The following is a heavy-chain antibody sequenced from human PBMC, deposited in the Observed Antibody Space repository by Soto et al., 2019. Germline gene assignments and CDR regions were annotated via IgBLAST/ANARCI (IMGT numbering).Heavy chain of an antibody. Sequence: GASVKVSCKASGYTFTSYDINWVRQATGQGLEWMGWMNPNSGNTGYAQKFQGRVTMTRNTSISTAYMELSSLRSEDTAVYYCAIRIYDYIWGSYRPMYNWFDPWGQGNLVTVSS. V-gene: IGHV1-8*01. CDR1: GYTFTSYD. D-gene: IGHD3-16*02. CDR2: MNPNSGNT. J-gene: IGHJ5*02. CDR3: AIRIYDYIWGSYRPMYNWFDP.